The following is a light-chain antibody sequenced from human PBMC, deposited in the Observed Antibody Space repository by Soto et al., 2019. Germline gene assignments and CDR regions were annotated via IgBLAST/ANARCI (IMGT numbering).Light chain of an antibody. CDR1: QSVSTT. CDR2: GAS. Sequence: EIVRTHSPATLSVSPGQRAALSCRGSQSVSTTVAWYHQKPGQAPRLLVYGASTRATGIPARFSGSGAGTDFTLTITCLQSEDFGVYFCEQYKDWPTTFGQGTKVDIK. V-gene: IGKV3-15*01. CDR3: EQYKDWPTT. J-gene: IGKJ1*01.